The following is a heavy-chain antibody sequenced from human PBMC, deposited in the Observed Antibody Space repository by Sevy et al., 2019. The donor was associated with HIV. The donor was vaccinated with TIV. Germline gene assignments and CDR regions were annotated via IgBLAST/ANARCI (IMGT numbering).Heavy chain of an antibody. CDR3: ARQGGFGRGGYFDY. V-gene: IGHV4-59*01. D-gene: IGHD3-10*01. Sequence: SETLSLTCTVSGGSISSYYWSWIRQPPGKGLEWIGYIYYSGSTNYNPSLKSRVTISVDTSKNQFSLKPSSVTAADTAVYYCARQGGFGRGGYFDYWGQGTLVTVSS. CDR1: GGSISSYY. CDR2: IYYSGST. J-gene: IGHJ4*02.